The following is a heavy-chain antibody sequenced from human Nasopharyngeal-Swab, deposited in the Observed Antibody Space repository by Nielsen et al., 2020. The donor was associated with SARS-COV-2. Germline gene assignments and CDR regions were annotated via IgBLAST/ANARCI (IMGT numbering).Heavy chain of an antibody. D-gene: IGHD3-3*01. Sequence: VRQAPGKGLELVGRIKSKTDGGTTDYAAPVKGRFTISRDDSKNTLYLQMNSLKTEDTAVYYCTTAITIFGVVIPGGYWGQGTLVTVSS. V-gene: IGHV3-15*01. CDR3: TTAITIFGVVIPGGY. CDR2: IKSKTDGGTT. J-gene: IGHJ4*02.